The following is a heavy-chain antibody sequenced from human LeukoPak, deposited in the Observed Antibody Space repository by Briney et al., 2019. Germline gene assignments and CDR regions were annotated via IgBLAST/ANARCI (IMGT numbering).Heavy chain of an antibody. V-gene: IGHV3-9*01. J-gene: IGHJ4*02. D-gene: IGHD5-12*01. Sequence: PGVSLRLSCAASGFTFDDYAMHWVRQAPGKGLEWVSGISWNSGSIGYADSVKGRFTISRDNAKNSLYLQMNSLRAEDTALYYCAKDMRMGEYSGYDSPSAEAHFDYWGQGTLVTVSS. CDR3: AKDMRMGEYSGYDSPSAEAHFDY. CDR1: GFTFDDYA. CDR2: ISWNSGSI.